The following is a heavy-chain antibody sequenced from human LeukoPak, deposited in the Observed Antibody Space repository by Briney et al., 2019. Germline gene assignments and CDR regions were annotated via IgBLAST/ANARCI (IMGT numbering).Heavy chain of an antibody. J-gene: IGHJ4*02. Sequence: SETLSLTCAVSGGSISSGGYSWSWIRQPPGKGLEWIGYIYHSGSTYYNPSLKSRVTISVDRSKNQFSLKLSSVTAADTAVYYCARGPPWYDILTGWYYFDYWGQGTLVTVSS. CDR2: IYHSGST. CDR1: GGSISSGGYS. CDR3: ARGPPWYDILTGWYYFDY. D-gene: IGHD3-9*01. V-gene: IGHV4-30-2*01.